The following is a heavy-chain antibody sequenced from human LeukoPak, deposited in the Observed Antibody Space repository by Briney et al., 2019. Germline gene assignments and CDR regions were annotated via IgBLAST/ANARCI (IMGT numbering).Heavy chain of an antibody. D-gene: IGHD4-17*01. CDR3: ARAGYGDSDFDY. Sequence: GGSLRLFCAASGFTFSSYSMNWVRQAPGKGLEWVSSISSSSSYIYYADSVKGRFTISRDNAKNSLYLQMNSLRAEDTAVYYCARAGYGDSDFDYWGQGTLVTVSS. CDR2: ISSSSSYI. J-gene: IGHJ4*02. V-gene: IGHV3-21*01. CDR1: GFTFSSYS.